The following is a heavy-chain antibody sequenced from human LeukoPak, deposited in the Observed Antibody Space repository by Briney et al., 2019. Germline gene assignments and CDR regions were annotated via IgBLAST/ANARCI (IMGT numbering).Heavy chain of an antibody. Sequence: PGRSLRLSCAASEFTFSSYAMNWVRQAPGKGLEWVAAIWYDGTKKYYADSVEGRFTISRDDARNTVYLQMDRLRVEDTALYFCAKDEGVGSWGNTWGLVYWGQGALVTVSS. CDR2: IWYDGTKK. J-gene: IGHJ4*02. D-gene: IGHD6-6*01. V-gene: IGHV3-33*06. CDR3: AKDEGVGSWGNTWGLVY. CDR1: EFTFSSYA.